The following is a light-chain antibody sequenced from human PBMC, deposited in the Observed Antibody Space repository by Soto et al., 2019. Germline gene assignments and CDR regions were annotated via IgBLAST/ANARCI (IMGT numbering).Light chain of an antibody. CDR3: HQYYNRPPWT. V-gene: IGKV3-15*01. CDR1: RSVETD. CDR2: ATS. Sequence: EILMTQSPATLSVSPGDSATLSCRASRSVETDLAWYQQKPGQAPRLLVFATSARATGVPDRFRGSRSGTAFTLTISSLQPEDSATYYCHQYYNRPPWTFGQGTKVEI. J-gene: IGKJ1*01.